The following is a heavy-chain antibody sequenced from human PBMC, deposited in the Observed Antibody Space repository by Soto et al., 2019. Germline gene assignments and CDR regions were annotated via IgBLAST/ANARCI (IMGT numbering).Heavy chain of an antibody. CDR1: GFTFSSYW. D-gene: IGHD3-22*01. Sequence: GGSLRLSCAASGFTFSSYWMSWVRQAPGKGLEWVANIKQDGSEKYYVDSVKGRFTISRDNAKNSLYLQMNSLRAEDTAVYYCARFVTMIVANWFDHWGQGTLVTVSS. J-gene: IGHJ5*02. CDR2: IKQDGSEK. CDR3: ARFVTMIVANWFDH. V-gene: IGHV3-7*01.